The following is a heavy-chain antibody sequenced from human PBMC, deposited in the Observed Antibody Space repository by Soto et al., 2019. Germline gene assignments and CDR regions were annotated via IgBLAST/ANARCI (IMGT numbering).Heavy chain of an antibody. Sequence: SETLSLTCTVSGGSISSGGYYWSWTRQHPGKGLEWIGYIYPGGNTYYSPSLKSRVTIALDTSKSLVSLRLNSVTAADTAVYYCARLVGVVISPWGQGALVTVSS. J-gene: IGHJ4*02. CDR2: IYPGGNT. V-gene: IGHV4-30-2*01. CDR3: ARLVGVVISP. CDR1: GGSISSGGYY. D-gene: IGHD2-21*01.